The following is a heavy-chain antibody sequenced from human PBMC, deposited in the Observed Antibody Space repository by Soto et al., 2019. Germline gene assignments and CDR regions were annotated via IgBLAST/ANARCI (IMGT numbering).Heavy chain of an antibody. Sequence: HGGSLRLSCAASGFTVSSYGMHWVRQAPGKGLEWVAVIWYDGSNKYYADSVKGRFTISRDNSKNTLYLQMNSLRAEDTAVYYCARFPGSGYCSSTSCYTALYCYGMDVWGQGTTVTVSS. D-gene: IGHD2-2*02. CDR2: IWYDGSNK. CDR3: ARFPGSGYCSSTSCYTALYCYGMDV. CDR1: GFTVSSYG. J-gene: IGHJ6*02. V-gene: IGHV3-33*01.